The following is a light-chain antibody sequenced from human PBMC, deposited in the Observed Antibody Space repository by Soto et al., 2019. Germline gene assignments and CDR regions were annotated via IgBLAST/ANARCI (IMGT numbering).Light chain of an antibody. Sequence: QSALTQPASLSRSPGQSITISCTGTSSDVGGYNYVSWYQQHPGKAPKLMIYDVSNRPSGVSNRFSGSKSGNTASLTISGLQAEDEADYYCSSYTSSSTYVVFGGGTKLTV. J-gene: IGLJ2*01. CDR3: SSYTSSSTYVV. CDR1: SSDVGGYNY. CDR2: DVS. V-gene: IGLV2-14*01.